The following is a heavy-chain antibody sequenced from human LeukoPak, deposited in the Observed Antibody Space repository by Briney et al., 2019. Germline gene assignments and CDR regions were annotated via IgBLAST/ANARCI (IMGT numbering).Heavy chain of an antibody. CDR3: ARHVSRTPLEWFDY. J-gene: IGHJ4*02. D-gene: IGHD3-3*01. CDR1: GGSISSYY. CDR2: IYTSGST. Sequence: SETLSLTCTVSGGSISSYYWSWIRQPPGKGLEWIGYIYTSGSTSYNPSLKSRVTISVDTSKNQFSLKLSSVTAADTAVYYCARHVSRTPLEWFDYWGQGTLVTVSS. V-gene: IGHV4-4*09.